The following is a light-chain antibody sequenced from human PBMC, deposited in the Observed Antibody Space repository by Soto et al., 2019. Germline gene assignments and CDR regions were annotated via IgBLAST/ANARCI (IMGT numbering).Light chain of an antibody. CDR3: QSVVTTGTYSWV. J-gene: IGLJ3*02. CDR1: ALPKQY. CDR2: KDT. V-gene: IGLV3-25*02. Sequence: SYELTQPPSVSVSPGQTARLTCSGDALPKQYAYWYQQKPGQAPVMLIYKDTVRPSGIPERFSGSSSGTTVTLTISGVQAEDEADYYSQSVVTTGTYSWVFGGGTKVTVL.